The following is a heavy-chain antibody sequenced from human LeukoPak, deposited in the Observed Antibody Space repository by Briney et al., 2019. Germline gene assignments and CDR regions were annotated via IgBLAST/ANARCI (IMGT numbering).Heavy chain of an antibody. CDR1: GGSISSYY. Sequence: SETLSLTCTVSGGSISSYYWRWVRQPPGKGLEWIGYIYYSGSTNYNPSLKSRVTISVDTSKNQFSLKLSSVTAADTAVYYCARDRAYYDFWSGYYGYYYYMDVWGKGTTVTVSS. D-gene: IGHD3-3*01. CDR3: ARDRAYYDFWSGYYGYYYYMDV. J-gene: IGHJ6*03. CDR2: IYYSGST. V-gene: IGHV4-59*01.